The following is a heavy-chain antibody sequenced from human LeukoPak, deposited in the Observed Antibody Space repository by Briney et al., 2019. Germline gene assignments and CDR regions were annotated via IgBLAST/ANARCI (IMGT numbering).Heavy chain of an antibody. V-gene: IGHV4-39*01. J-gene: IGHJ5*02. CDR3: ARSPLRFLEWTQGGWFDP. CDR1: GGSISSSSYY. Sequence: SETLSLTCTVSGGSISSSSYYWGWIRQPPGKGLEWIGSIYYSGSTYYNPSLKSRVTISVDTSKNQFSLKLSSVTAADTAVYYCARSPLRFLEWTQGGWFDPWGQGTLVTVSS. D-gene: IGHD3-3*01. CDR2: IYYSGST.